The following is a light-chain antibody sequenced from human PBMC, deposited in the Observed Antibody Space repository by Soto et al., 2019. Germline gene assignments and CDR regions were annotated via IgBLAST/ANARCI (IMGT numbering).Light chain of an antibody. CDR1: QTISSW. CDR2: KAS. J-gene: IGKJ1*01. CDR3: QHYNSYSEA. V-gene: IGKV1-5*03. Sequence: DIQMTHSPSTLSGSVGDRGTITCRASQTISSWLAWYQQKPGKAPKLLIYKASTLKSGVPSRFSGSGSGTEFTLTISSLQPDDFATYYCQHYNSYSEAFGQGTKVDI.